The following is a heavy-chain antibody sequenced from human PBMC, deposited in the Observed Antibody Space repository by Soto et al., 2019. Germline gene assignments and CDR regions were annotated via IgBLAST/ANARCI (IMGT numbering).Heavy chain of an antibody. J-gene: IGHJ4*02. V-gene: IGHV4-39*01. CDR3: ARSAILYYYASSGYYLSPYDY. CDR1: GGSISSSSYY. CDR2: IYYSGST. D-gene: IGHD3-22*01. Sequence: QLQLQESGPGLVKPSETLSLTCTVSGGSISSSSYYWGWIRQPPGKGLEWIGSIYYSGSTYYNPSLKSRVTISVDTSKNQFSLKLSSVTAADTAVYYCARSAILYYYASSGYYLSPYDYWGQGTLVTVSS.